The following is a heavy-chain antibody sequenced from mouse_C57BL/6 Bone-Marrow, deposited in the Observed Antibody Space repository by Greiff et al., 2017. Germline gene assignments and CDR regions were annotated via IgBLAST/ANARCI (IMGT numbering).Heavy chain of an antibody. V-gene: IGHV1-80*01. J-gene: IGHJ2*01. Sequence: VQLQQSGAELVKPGASVKISCKVSGYAFSTYWMNWVKQRPGKGLEWIGQIYPGDGDTNYNGKFKGEATLAADKSASTAYKQLSSLTSEDSAVYFSARDWDYFDYWGQGTTLTVSS. D-gene: IGHD4-1*01. CDR1: GYAFSTYW. CDR3: ARDWDYFDY. CDR2: IYPGDGDT.